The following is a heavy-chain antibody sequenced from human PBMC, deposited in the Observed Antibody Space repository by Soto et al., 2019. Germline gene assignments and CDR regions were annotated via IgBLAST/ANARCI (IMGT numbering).Heavy chain of an antibody. CDR1: GFTFSSYA. J-gene: IGHJ1*01. Sequence: EVQLLESGGGLVQPGGSLRLSCAASGFTFSSYAMSWVRQAPGKGLEWVSAISGGGGTTYYADSVKGRFTISRDDSKNTVYLQMNSLRDEDTAVYYCAKDSGGNYYYFQHWGQGTLVTVSS. CDR3: AKDSGGNYYYFQH. V-gene: IGHV3-23*01. D-gene: IGHD1-26*01. CDR2: ISGGGGTT.